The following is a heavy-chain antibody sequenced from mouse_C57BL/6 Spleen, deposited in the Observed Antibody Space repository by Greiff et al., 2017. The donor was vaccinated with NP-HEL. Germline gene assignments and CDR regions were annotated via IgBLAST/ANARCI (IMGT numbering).Heavy chain of an antibody. D-gene: IGHD2-2*01. Sequence: VQLQESGAELAQPGASVKLSCKASGYTFTSYWMHWVKQRPGQGLEWIGYINPSSGYTKSNQKFKDKATLTADKSSSTAYMQLSSLTYEDAAVYYCARSRYGYDGDAMDYWGQGTSVTVSS. CDR2: INPSSGYT. CDR1: GYTFTSYW. CDR3: ARSRYGYDGDAMDY. V-gene: IGHV1-7*01. J-gene: IGHJ4*01.